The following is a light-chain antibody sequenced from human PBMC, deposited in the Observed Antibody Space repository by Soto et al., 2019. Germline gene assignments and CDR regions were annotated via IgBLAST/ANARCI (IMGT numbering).Light chain of an antibody. J-gene: IGKJ2*01. CDR1: QSVSYTSGGKNY. V-gene: IGKV4-1*01. CDR3: QQYYSNSYT. Sequence: DIVMTQSPDSLAVSLGERATINCKSSQSVSYTSGGKNYLAWYQQKPGQPPQLLISWASTRESGDPDRFSGSGSGTDFTLTISSLQAEDVAVYYCQQYYSNSYTFGQGTKLEIK. CDR2: WAS.